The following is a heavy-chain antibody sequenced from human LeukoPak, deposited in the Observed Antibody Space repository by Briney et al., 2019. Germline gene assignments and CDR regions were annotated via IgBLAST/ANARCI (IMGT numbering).Heavy chain of an antibody. D-gene: IGHD1-7*01. CDR1: GFTFSSYSMN. CDR2: IYYSGST. V-gene: IGHV4-39*01. J-gene: IGHJ6*03. Sequence: LRLSCAASGFTFSSYSMNWVRQAPGKGLEWIGSIYYSGSTYYNPSLKSRVTISVDTSKNQFSLKLSSVTAADTAVYYCARHGTTPASGYYMDVWGKGTTVTVSS. CDR3: ARHGTTPASGYYMDV.